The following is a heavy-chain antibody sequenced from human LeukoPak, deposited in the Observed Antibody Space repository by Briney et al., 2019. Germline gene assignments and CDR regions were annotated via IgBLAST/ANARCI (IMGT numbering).Heavy chain of an antibody. Sequence: SETLSLTCTVSGGSISSSSYYWGWIRQPPGKGLEWIGSIYYSGSTYYNPSLKSRVTISVDTSKNQFSLKLSSVTAADTAVYYCARPVAALDYWGQGTLVTVSS. CDR3: ARPVAALDY. V-gene: IGHV4-39*01. D-gene: IGHD2-21*01. J-gene: IGHJ4*02. CDR2: IYYSGST. CDR1: GGSISSSSYY.